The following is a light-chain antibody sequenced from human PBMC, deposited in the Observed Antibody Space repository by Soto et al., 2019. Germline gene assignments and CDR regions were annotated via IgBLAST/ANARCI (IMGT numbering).Light chain of an antibody. J-gene: IGKJ1*01. Sequence: DIQMTQSPSTLSGSVGDRVTIPCRASQTISSWLAWYQQKPGKAPKLLIYDASNLDSGVPSRFSGSGSGTEFTLTISSLQPDDFATYYCQHYNSYSEAFGQGTKVDI. CDR3: QHYNSYSEA. V-gene: IGKV1-5*01. CDR1: QTISSW. CDR2: DAS.